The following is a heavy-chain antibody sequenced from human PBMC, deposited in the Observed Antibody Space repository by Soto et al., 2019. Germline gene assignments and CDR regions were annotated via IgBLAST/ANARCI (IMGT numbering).Heavy chain of an antibody. CDR2: IYYSGST. V-gene: IGHV4-31*03. D-gene: IGHD6-6*01. J-gene: IGHJ3*02. CDR1: GGSISSGGYY. CDR3: ARAPDILYSSSFPTI. Sequence: QVQLQESGPGLVKPSQTLSLTCTVSGGSISSGGYYWSWIRQHPGKGLEWIGYIYYSGSTYYNPSLQNRVTISVDTSKNQFSLKLSSLTAADTAVYYCARAPDILYSSSFPTIWGQGTMVTVSS.